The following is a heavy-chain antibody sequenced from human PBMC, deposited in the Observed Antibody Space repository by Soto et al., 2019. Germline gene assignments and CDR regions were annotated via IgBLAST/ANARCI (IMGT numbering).Heavy chain of an antibody. J-gene: IGHJ6*02. V-gene: IGHV1-46*01. CDR1: GYTFTSYY. CDR2: INPSGGST. CDR3: AREYRSGWYRYGMDV. D-gene: IGHD6-19*01. Sequence: ASVKVSCKASGYTFTSYYMHWVRQAPGQGLEWMGIINPSGGSTSYAQKFQGRVTMTRDTSTSTVYMELSSLRSEDTAVYYCAREYRSGWYRYGMDVWGQGTTVTVSS.